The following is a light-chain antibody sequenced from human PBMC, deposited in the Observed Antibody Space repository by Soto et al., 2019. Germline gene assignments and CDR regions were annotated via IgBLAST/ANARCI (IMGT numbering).Light chain of an antibody. CDR3: PQYSSPYDTSMYT. J-gene: IGKJ2*01. CDR2: RAS. CDR1: QSVHHY. V-gene: IGKV3-20*01. Sequence: ELVLTQSPATLSLSPGDRAALSCKASQSVHHYLAWYQQKPRQPPRLLIYRASTRAAGIPARFRGSGSGTDFTLAINSLEPEDFAVYYSPQYSSPYDTSMYTCGQGTKVDIK.